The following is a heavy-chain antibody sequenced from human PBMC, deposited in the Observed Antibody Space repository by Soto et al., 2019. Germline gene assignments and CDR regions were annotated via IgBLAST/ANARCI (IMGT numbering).Heavy chain of an antibody. CDR2: IYHSGST. J-gene: IGHJ5*02. Sequence: SETLSLTCAVSGGSISSSNWWSWVRQPPGKGLEWIGEIYHSGSTNYNPSLKSRVTISVDKSKNQFSLKLSSVTAADTAVYYCARTPLLWFGELTENWFDPWGQGTLVTVSS. V-gene: IGHV4-4*02. D-gene: IGHD3-10*01. CDR3: ARTPLLWFGELTENWFDP. CDR1: GGSISSSNW.